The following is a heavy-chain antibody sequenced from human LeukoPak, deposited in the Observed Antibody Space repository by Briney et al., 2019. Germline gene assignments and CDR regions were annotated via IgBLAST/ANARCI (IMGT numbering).Heavy chain of an antibody. CDR3: ARRSGTTVTTRYFDY. J-gene: IGHJ4*02. CDR2: IYYSGST. CDR1: GGSISSSSYY. Sequence: SETLSLTCTVSGGSISSSSYYWGWIRQPPGKGLEWIRSIYYSGSTYYNPSLKSRVTISVYTSKNQFFLKLSSVTAADTAVYYCARRSGTTVTTRYFDYWGQGTLVTVSS. D-gene: IGHD4-17*01. V-gene: IGHV4-39*01.